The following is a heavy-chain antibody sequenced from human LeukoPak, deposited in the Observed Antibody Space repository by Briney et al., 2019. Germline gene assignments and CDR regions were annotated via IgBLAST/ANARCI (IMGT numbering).Heavy chain of an antibody. J-gene: IGHJ2*01. Sequence: GGSLRLSCAASGFTFSSYAMHWVRQAPGKGLEWVAVISYDGSNKYYADSVKGRFTISRDNSKNTLYLQMNSLRAEDTAVYYCARDLFLWYFDLWGRGTLVTVSS. CDR2: ISYDGSNK. CDR3: ARDLFLWYFDL. V-gene: IGHV3-30-3*01. D-gene: IGHD2/OR15-2a*01. CDR1: GFTFSSYA.